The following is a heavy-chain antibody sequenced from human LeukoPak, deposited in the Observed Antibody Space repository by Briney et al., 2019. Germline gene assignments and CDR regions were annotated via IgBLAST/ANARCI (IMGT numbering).Heavy chain of an antibody. V-gene: IGHV4-59*08. J-gene: IGHJ4*02. CDR1: GGSISSYY. D-gene: IGHD2-8*01. Sequence: KTSETLSLTCTVSGGSISSYYWSWIRQPPGKGLEWIGYIYYSGSTNYNPSLKSRVTISVDTSKNQFSLKLSSVTAADTAVYYCARRSDLALISYFDYWGQGTLVTVSS. CDR3: ARRSDLALISYFDY. CDR2: IYYSGST.